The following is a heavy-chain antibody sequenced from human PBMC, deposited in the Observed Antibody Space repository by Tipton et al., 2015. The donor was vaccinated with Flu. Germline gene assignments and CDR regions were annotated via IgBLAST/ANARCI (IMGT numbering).Heavy chain of an antibody. J-gene: IGHJ4*02. CDR2: ISYSGNT. CDR3: ARARGYCSGGHCYSYYFDY. Sequence: TLSLTCKVSSVSISSGGYYWSWIRQHPGKDLEWIGFISYSGNTYYNPSLKGLGTISVDTSKSQFSLKLSSVTAADTAVYYCARARGYCSGGHCYSYYFDYWGQGTLVTVSS. V-gene: IGHV4-31*01. CDR1: SVSISSGGYY. D-gene: IGHD2-15*01.